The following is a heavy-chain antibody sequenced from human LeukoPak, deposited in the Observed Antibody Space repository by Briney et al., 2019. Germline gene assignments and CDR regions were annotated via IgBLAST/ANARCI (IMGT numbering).Heavy chain of an antibody. CDR3: ARLSCSGDWCNSAWDEY. J-gene: IGHJ4*02. CDR2: IYSGSGST. CDR1: GGFIRSRSHF. V-gene: IGHV4-39*01. Sequence: SETLSLTCIVSGGFIRSRSHFWGGIRQSPGKGLEWIGSIYSGSGSTSYNPSLKNRVTISLDIPKNQFSLKLTSVTVADAAVYYCARLSCSGDWCNSAWDEYWGQGTLVTVSS. D-gene: IGHD2-15*01.